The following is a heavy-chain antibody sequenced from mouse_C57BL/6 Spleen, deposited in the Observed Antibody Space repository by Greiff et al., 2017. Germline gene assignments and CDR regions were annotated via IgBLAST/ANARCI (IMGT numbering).Heavy chain of an antibody. CDR2: ISYDGSN. V-gene: IGHV3-6*01. J-gene: IGHJ1*03. Sequence: DVKLQESGPGLVKPSQSLSLTCSVTGYSITSGYYWNWIRQFPGNKLEWMGYISYDGSNNYNPSLKNRISITRDTSKNQFFLKLNSVTTEDTATYYCARGRYYGSSPWYFDVWGTGTTVTVSS. CDR3: ARGRYYGSSPWYFDV. D-gene: IGHD1-1*01. CDR1: GYSITSGYY.